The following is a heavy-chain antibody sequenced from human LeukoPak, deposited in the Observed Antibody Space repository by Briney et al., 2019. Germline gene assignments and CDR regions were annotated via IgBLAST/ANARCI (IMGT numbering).Heavy chain of an antibody. D-gene: IGHD2-2*01. CDR2: IYPGDSDT. CDR3: ARRQGCSSTSCPPDY. Sequence: TGESLKISCKGSGYSFTSNWIGWVRQMPGKGLEWMGIIYPGDSDTRYSPSFQGQVTMSADKSINTAYLQWSSLKASDTAMYYCARRQGCSSTSCPPDYWGQGTLVTVSS. V-gene: IGHV5-51*01. J-gene: IGHJ4*02. CDR1: GYSFTSNW.